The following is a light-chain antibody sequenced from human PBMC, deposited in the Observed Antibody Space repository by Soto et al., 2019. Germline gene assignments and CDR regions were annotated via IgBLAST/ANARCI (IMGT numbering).Light chain of an antibody. CDR3: MQALQTRT. V-gene: IGKV2-28*01. J-gene: IGKJ1*01. CDR2: LGS. Sequence: DFVMTQSPLSLPVTPGEPASISCTSSQSLLATNGYNYLDWYLQKPGQSPQLLIYLGSNRASGVPDRFSGSGSGTDFTLKISRVEAEDVGVYYCMQALQTRTFGQGTKVDI. CDR1: QSLLATNGYNY.